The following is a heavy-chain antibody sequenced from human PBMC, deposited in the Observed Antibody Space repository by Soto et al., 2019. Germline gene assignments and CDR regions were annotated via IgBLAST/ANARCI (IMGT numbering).Heavy chain of an antibody. CDR1: GYTFTSYG. D-gene: IGHD3-3*01. Sequence: QVQLVQSGAEVKKPGASVKVSCKASGYTFTSYGISWVRQAPGQGLEWMGWISAYNGNTNYAQKLQGRVTMTTDTSTSTAYMELRSLRSDDTAVYYCARATYTYYDFWSGQEWFDPWCQGTLVTVSS. CDR2: ISAYNGNT. V-gene: IGHV1-18*04. J-gene: IGHJ5*02. CDR3: ARATYTYYDFWSGQEWFDP.